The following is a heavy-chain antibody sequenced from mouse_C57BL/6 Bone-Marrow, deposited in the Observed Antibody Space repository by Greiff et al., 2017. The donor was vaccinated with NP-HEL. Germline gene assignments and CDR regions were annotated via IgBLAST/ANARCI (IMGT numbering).Heavy chain of an antibody. V-gene: IGHV2-2*01. J-gene: IGHJ3*01. CDR2: IWSGGST. CDR1: GFSLTSYG. CDR3: ASLYYYGFAY. Sequence: VQLQQSGPGLVQPSQSLSITCTVSGFSLTSYGVHWVRQSPGKGLEWLGVIWSGGSTDYNAAFISRLSISKDNSKSQVFFKMNSLQADDTAIYYCASLYYYGFAYWGQGTLVTVSA. D-gene: IGHD1-1*01.